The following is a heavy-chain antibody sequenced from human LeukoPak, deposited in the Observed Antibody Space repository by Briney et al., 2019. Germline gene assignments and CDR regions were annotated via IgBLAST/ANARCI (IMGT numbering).Heavy chain of an antibody. CDR1: GGSFSGYY. V-gene: IGHV4-34*01. D-gene: IGHD6-13*01. Sequence: PSETLSLTCAVYGGSFSGYYWSWIRQPPGKGLEWIGEINHSGSTNYNPSLKSRVTISVDTSKNQFSLKLSSVTAADTAVYYCARLTGYSSSWNLIDYWGQGTLVTVSS. J-gene: IGHJ4*02. CDR2: INHSGST. CDR3: ARLTGYSSSWNLIDY.